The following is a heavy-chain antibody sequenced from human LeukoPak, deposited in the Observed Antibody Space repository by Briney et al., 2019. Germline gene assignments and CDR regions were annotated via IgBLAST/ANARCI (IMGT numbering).Heavy chain of an antibody. CDR3: AKVSQGGDGRQGYYFDY. Sequence: QTGGSLRLSCAASGFTFSSYAMSWVRQAPGKGLEWVSAISGSGGSTYYADSVKGRFTISRDNSKNTLYLQMNSLRAEDTAVYYCAKVSQGGDGRQGYYFDYWGQGTLVTVSS. J-gene: IGHJ4*02. V-gene: IGHV3-23*01. CDR1: GFTFSSYA. D-gene: IGHD4-17*01. CDR2: ISGSGGST.